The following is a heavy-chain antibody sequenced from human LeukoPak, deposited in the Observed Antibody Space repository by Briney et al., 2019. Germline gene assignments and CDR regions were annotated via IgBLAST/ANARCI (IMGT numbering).Heavy chain of an antibody. J-gene: IGHJ4*02. CDR1: GFTFSSYW. CDR3: AKAQRRIELWSALDF. D-gene: IGHD3-16*01. CDR2: IKQDGSEK. V-gene: IGHV3-7*01. Sequence: PGGSLRLSCAASGFTFSSYWMSWVRQAPGKGLEWVANIKQDGSEKYYVDSVKGRFSTSRDNAKNSLHLQMNSLRVEDTAVYFCAKAQRRIELWSALDFWGQGSLVTVSS.